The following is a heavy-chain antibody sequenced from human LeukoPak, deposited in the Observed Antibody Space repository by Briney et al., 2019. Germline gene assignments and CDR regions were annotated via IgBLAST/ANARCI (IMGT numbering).Heavy chain of an antibody. V-gene: IGHV3-23*01. J-gene: IGHJ4*02. CDR1: GFTFSSYA. CDR3: AKDGGPPGGSRLYYFDY. CDR2: ISGSGGST. Sequence: GGSLRLSCAASGFTFSSYAMSWVRQAPGKGLEWVSAISGSGGSTYYADSVKGRFTISRDNAKNSLYLQMNSLRAEDTALYYCAKDGGPPGGSRLYYFDYWGQGTLVTVSS. D-gene: IGHD1-26*01.